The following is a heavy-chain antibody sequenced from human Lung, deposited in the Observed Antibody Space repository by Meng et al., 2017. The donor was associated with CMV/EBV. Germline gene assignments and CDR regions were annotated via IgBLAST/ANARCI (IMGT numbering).Heavy chain of an antibody. CDR1: GFTFSSYA. Sequence: VRRVVSGGGVVQPGRSLGLSCAASGFTFSSYAMHWVRQAPGKGLEWVAVISYDGSNKYYADSVKGRFTISRDNSKNSLYLQMNSLRAEDTAVYYCAHGGGDCWGQGTLVTVSS. D-gene: IGHD2-15*01. CDR3: AHGGGDC. J-gene: IGHJ4*02. CDR2: ISYDGSNK. V-gene: IGHV3-30-3*01.